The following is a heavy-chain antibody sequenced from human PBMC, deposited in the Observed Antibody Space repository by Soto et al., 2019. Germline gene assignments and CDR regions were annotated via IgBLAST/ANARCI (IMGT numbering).Heavy chain of an antibody. CDR3: ARVRDGGGGRCYSWWFDP. Sequence: PSETLSLTWAVAGGSISSYYCRWIRQPPGEGLEWIGHIYYSGSTNYNPSLKSRVTISVDTSKNQPSLKLRSVTAADSAVYYCARVRDGGGGRCYSWWFDPWGQGTLVTVSP. CDR2: IYYSGST. V-gene: IGHV4-59*01. J-gene: IGHJ5*02. D-gene: IGHD2-15*01. CDR1: GGSISSYY.